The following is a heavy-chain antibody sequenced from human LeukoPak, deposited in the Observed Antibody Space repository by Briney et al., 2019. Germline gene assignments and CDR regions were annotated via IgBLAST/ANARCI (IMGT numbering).Heavy chain of an antibody. D-gene: IGHD3-10*01. CDR3: ATDINTHIRGWY. CDR2: ISGSGGRT. Sequence: GGSLRLSCAASGFTYSSYVMSWVRKAPGKGLEWVSGISGSGGRTYYADSVKGRFTISRDNSKNTLYLQMNSLRAEDTAVYYCATDINTHIRGWYWGQGSLVTVSS. CDR1: GFTYSSYV. J-gene: IGHJ4*02. V-gene: IGHV3-23*01.